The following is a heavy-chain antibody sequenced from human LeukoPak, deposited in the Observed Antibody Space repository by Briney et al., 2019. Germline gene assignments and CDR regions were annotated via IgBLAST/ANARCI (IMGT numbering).Heavy chain of an antibody. D-gene: IGHD3-3*01. CDR1: GFTFSSYA. CDR3: ANLARSLWSGYFDY. CDR2: ISGSGGST. Sequence: PGGSLRLSCAASGFTFSSYAMSWVRQAPGKGLEWVSAISGSGGSTYYADSVKGRFTISRDNFKNTLYLQMNSLRAEDTAVYYCANLARSLWSGYFDYWGQGTLVTVSS. J-gene: IGHJ4*02. V-gene: IGHV3-23*01.